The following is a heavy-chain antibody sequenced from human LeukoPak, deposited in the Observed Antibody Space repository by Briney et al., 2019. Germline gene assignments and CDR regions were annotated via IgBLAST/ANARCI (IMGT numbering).Heavy chain of an antibody. CDR1: GGSISSYY. J-gene: IGHJ5*02. D-gene: IGHD5-12*01. CDR2: IYYSGST. V-gene: IGHV4-59*01. Sequence: SETLSLTCTVSGGSISSYYWSWIRQPPGKGLEWIGYIYYSGSTNYNPSLKSRVTISVDTSKNQFSLKLSSVTAADTAVYYCARNSGYDYLDLWGQGTLVTVSS. CDR3: ARNSGYDYLDL.